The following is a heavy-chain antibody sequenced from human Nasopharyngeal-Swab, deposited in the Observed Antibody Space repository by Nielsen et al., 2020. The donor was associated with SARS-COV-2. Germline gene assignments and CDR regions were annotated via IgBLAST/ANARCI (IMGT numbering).Heavy chain of an antibody. Sequence: GESLKISCKGSGYRFTTYWIGWLRQMPGKGLEWMGIIYPSDSDTRYSPSFQGQVTISADKSINTAYLQWSRLSASDTAMYYCARSPYGGNSGGDYWGQGTLVTVSS. CDR2: IYPSDSDT. D-gene: IGHD4-23*01. J-gene: IGHJ4*02. CDR3: ARSPYGGNSGGDY. V-gene: IGHV5-51*01. CDR1: GYRFTTYW.